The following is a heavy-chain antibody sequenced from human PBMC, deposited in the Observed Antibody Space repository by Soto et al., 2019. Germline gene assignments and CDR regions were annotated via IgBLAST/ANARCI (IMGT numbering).Heavy chain of an antibody. CDR2: IYYSGST. J-gene: IGHJ4*02. V-gene: IGHV4-59*01. CDR3: ASSGRFSHYFDY. Sequence: SETLSLTCTVSGGSISSYYWSWIRQPPGKGLEWTGYIYYSGSTNYNPSLKSRVTISVDTSKNQFSLKLSSVTAADTAVYYCASSGRFSHYFDYWGQGTLVTVSS. CDR1: GGSISSYY. D-gene: IGHD6-19*01.